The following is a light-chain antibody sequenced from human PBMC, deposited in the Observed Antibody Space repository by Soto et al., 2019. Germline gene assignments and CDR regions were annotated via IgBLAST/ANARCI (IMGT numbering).Light chain of an antibody. CDR2: DVS. V-gene: IGLV2-14*01. Sequence: QSALTQPASVSGSPGQSVTISCTGTSSDVGGYNYVSWYQQHPGKAPKLMIYDVSNRPSGVSNRFSGSKSGNTASLTLYGLQAEDEADYYCSSYTSSSTPVVLGGGTKQTVL. J-gene: IGLJ2*01. CDR1: SSDVGGYNY. CDR3: SSYTSSSTPVV.